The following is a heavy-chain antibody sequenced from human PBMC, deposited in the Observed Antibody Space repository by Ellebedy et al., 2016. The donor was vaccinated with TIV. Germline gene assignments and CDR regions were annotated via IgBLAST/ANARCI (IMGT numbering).Heavy chain of an antibody. J-gene: IGHJ1*01. V-gene: IGHV3-11*01. CDR3: ARDHYGLSYLQF. Sequence: GESLKISCAASGFTFSDFYMSWIRQAPGKGLEWVAYVDKSGSTIYYADSVRGRFTVSRDNAKNSLSLQMDSLRAEDTAVYYCARDHYGLSYLQFWGQGTLVTVSS. D-gene: IGHD4-17*01. CDR1: GFTFSDFY. CDR2: VDKSGSTI.